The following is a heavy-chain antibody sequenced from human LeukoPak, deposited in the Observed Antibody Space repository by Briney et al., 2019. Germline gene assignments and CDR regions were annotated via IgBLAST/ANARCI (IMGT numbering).Heavy chain of an antibody. CDR2: ISSSSSTI. V-gene: IGHV3-48*01. Sequence: GGSLRLSCAASGFTLSSYSMNWVRQAPGKGLEWVSYISSSSSTIYYADSVKGRFTISRDNAKNSLYLQMNILRAEDTAVYYCARDLRNTMRPLDYWGQGTLVTVSS. CDR3: ARDLRNTMRPLDY. J-gene: IGHJ4*02. CDR1: GFTLSSYS. D-gene: IGHD3-22*01.